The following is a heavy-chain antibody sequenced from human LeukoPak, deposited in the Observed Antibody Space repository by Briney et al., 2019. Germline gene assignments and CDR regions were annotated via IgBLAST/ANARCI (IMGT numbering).Heavy chain of an antibody. CDR1: ASPFSSYA. Sequence: LTLSRPASASPFSSYAINWIRQPAGGGLEWIGRVYTSGSTTYNPSLKSRVTMSLDTSKNQFSLRLTSVTAADTAVYYCARTHGYDIFSYWGQGTLVTVSS. V-gene: IGHV4-4*07. CDR2: VYTSGST. D-gene: IGHD3-9*01. CDR3: ARTHGYDIFSY. J-gene: IGHJ4*02.